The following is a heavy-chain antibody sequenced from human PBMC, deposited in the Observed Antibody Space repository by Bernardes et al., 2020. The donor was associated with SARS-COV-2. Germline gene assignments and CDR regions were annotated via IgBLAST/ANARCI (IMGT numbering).Heavy chain of an antibody. CDR1: GFTFSSYG. CDR3: ARDGVVGATGIDY. D-gene: IGHD1-26*01. V-gene: IGHV3-33*01. J-gene: IGHJ4*02. Sequence: GGSLRLSCAASGFTFSSYGMHWVRQAPGKGLEWVAVIWYDGSNKKYADSVKGRFTISRDNSKNTLYLQMNSLRAEDTAVYYCARDGVVGATGIDYWGQGTLVTVSS. CDR2: IWYDGSNK.